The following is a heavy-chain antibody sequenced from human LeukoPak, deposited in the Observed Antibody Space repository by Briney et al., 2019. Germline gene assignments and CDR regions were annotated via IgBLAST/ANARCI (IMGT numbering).Heavy chain of an antibody. V-gene: IGHV3-48*03. CDR2: ISSSGSTI. CDR3: ARGIAFLRAAAGPPDY. J-gene: IGHJ4*02. D-gene: IGHD6-13*01. CDR1: GFTFSSYE. Sequence: PGGSLRLSCAASGFTFSSYEMNWVRQAPGKGLEWVSYISSSGSTIYYADSVKGRFTISRDNAKNSLYLQMNSLRAEDTAVYYCARGIAFLRAAAGPPDYWGQGTLVTVSS.